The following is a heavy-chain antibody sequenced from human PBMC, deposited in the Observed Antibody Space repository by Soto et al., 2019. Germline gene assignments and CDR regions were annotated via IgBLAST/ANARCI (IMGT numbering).Heavy chain of an antibody. D-gene: IGHD3-10*01. CDR3: ARHYASGTYSVDY. CDR2: INGDGSST. Sequence: EVQLVESGGDLVQPGGSLRLSCAASGFTFSNYLMHWVRQAPGKGLVWVSRINGDGSSTSYAKSVKGRFTISRDNAKNTVYLQMNSLRDEDTAVYYCARHYASGTYSVDYWGQGTLVTVSS. J-gene: IGHJ4*02. CDR1: GFTFSNYL. V-gene: IGHV3-74*01.